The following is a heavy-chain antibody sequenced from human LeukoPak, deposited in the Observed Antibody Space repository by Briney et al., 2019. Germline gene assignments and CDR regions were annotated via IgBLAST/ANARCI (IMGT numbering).Heavy chain of an antibody. CDR1: GYSFNDKY. Sequence: ASVKVSCKASGYSFNDKYLHWVRQAPGQGLEWMGSINPNSGGTNYAQKFQGRVTMTRDTSISTAYMELSRLRSDDTAVYYCARGDLDYYDFWGQGTLVTVSS. V-gene: IGHV1-2*02. J-gene: IGHJ4*02. CDR3: ARGDLDYYDF. CDR2: INPNSGGT.